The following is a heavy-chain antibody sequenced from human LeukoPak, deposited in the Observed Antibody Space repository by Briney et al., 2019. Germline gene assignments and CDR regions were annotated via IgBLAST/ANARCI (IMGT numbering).Heavy chain of an antibody. D-gene: IGHD3-22*01. CDR1: GFTFSTYN. CDR2: ITSNLNTI. Sequence: GGSLRLSCAASGFTFSTYNMNWVRQAPGKGLEWLAYITSNLNTIYYADSVRGRFTISRDNAKNSLYLQMNSLRAEDTAVYYCVLGGYDSPYLGFDYWGQGTLVTVSS. V-gene: IGHV3-48*04. J-gene: IGHJ4*02. CDR3: VLGGYDSPYLGFDY.